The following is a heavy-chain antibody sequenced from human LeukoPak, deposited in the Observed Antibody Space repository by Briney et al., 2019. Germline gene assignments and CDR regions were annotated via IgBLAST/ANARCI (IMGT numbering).Heavy chain of an antibody. D-gene: IGHD1-1*01. CDR2: IAYDGSNK. J-gene: IGHJ6*02. Sequence: PGRSLRLSCAASGFIFDTYGMLWVRQAPGKGLEWVAVIAYDGSNKVYADSVKGRFTISRDNSKNTLYLQINSLRGEDTAVYYCAKEKAIATINYGLDVWGQGTTVTVSS. CDR1: GFIFDTYG. V-gene: IGHV3-30*18. CDR3: AKEKAIATINYGLDV.